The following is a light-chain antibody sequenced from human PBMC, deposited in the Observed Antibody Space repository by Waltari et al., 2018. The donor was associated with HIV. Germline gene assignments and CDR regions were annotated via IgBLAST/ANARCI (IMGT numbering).Light chain of an antibody. Sequence: VLTQTPLSLSVTTGQPVSTSCKSRQTLLYDDGRTSLYWYLQKPGQPPQLLIYEVSNRFPGVPDRFSGSGSGTDFTLKISRVGAEDVGVYYCMQAIEFPPTFGQGTRLEIK. CDR2: EVS. J-gene: IGKJ5*01. CDR1: QTLLYDDGRTS. CDR3: MQAIEFPPT. V-gene: IGKV2D-29*01.